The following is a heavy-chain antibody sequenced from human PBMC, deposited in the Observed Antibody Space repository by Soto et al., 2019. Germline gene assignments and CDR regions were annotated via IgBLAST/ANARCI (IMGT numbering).Heavy chain of an antibody. J-gene: IGHJ6*02. D-gene: IGHD3-10*01. CDR3: ASGAITMVRGVPTYGMDV. CDR1: GGTFSSYA. CDR2: IIPICGTA. V-gene: IGHV1-69*01. Sequence: QVQLVQSGAEVKKPGSSVKVSCKASGGTFSSYAISWVRQAPGQVLEWMGGIIPICGTANYAQKFQGRVTITADESTSTAYMELSSLRSEDTAVYYCASGAITMVRGVPTYGMDVWGQGTTVTVSS.